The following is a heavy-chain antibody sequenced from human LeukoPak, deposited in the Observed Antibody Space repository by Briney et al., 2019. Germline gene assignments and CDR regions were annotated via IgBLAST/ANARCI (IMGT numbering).Heavy chain of an antibody. CDR3: AKDRQQLDFDY. CDR2: ISGSGGST. CDR1: GFTFSSYA. D-gene: IGHD6-13*01. V-gene: IGHV3-23*01. J-gene: IGHJ4*02. Sequence: GGSLRLSCAASGFTFSSYAMSWVRQAPGKGLEWVSAISGSGGSTYYADSVKGRFTISRDNFKNTLYLQMNSLRAEDTDVYYCAKDRQQLDFDYWGQGTLVTVSS.